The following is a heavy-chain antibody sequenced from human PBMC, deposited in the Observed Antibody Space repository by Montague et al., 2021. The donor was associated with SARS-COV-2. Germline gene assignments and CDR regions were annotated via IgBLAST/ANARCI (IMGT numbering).Heavy chain of an antibody. Sequence: SETLSLTCAVYGGSFSGYYWTWIRQPPGKGLEWVGEINDRGGTNYNPSFESRLTMSVDTSKNQFSLRLKSVSAADTAVYYCARGQVTIFGVLIMLPAAGAVDVWGQGTTVTVSS. CDR1: GGSFSGYY. CDR2: INDRGGT. V-gene: IGHV4-34*01. CDR3: ARGQVTIFGVLIMLPAAGAVDV. J-gene: IGHJ3*01. D-gene: IGHD3-3*01.